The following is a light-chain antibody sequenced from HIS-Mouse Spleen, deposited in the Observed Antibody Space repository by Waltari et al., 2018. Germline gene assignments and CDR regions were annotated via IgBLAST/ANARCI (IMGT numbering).Light chain of an antibody. V-gene: IGKV3-11*01. J-gene: IGKJ4*01. CDR1: QSVSSY. CDR2: DAS. Sequence: EIVLTQSPATLSWSPGERATLSCRARQSVSSYLAWYQQKPGQAPRPLIYDASNRATGIPARFSGSGSGTDFTLTISSLEPEDFAVYYCQQRSNWLTFGGGTKVEIK. CDR3: QQRSNWLT.